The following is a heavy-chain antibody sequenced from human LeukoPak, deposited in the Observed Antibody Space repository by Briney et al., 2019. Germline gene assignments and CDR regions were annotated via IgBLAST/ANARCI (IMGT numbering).Heavy chain of an antibody. D-gene: IGHD6-6*01. CDR1: GYTFTSYA. Sequence: ASVKVSCKASGYTFTSYAMHWVRQAPGQRLEWMGWINVGNGNTKYSQKFQGRVTITRDTSASTAYMVLSSLRSEDTAVYYCARDRPGYFFDYWGQGTLVTVSS. J-gene: IGHJ4*02. V-gene: IGHV1-3*01. CDR2: INVGNGNT. CDR3: ARDRPGYFFDY.